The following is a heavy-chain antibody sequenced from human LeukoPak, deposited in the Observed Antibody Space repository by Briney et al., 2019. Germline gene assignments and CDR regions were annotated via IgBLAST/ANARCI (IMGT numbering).Heavy chain of an antibody. V-gene: IGHV3-23*01. J-gene: IGHJ4*02. CDR1: GFTFSSYA. CDR2: SSGSGGST. D-gene: IGHD3-22*01. Sequence: GGSLRLSCAASGFTFSSYAMSWVRPPPGKGLEWVSASSGSGGSTYYADSVKGRFTISRDNSKNTLYLQMNSLRAEDTAVYYCAKDYYDSSGYYRFDYWGQGTLVTVSS. CDR3: AKDYYDSSGYYRFDY.